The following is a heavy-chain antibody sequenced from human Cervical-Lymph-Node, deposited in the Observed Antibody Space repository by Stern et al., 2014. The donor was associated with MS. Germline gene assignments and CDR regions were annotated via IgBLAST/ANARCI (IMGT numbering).Heavy chain of an antibody. J-gene: IGHJ6*02. CDR3: GYYYDSSGYPTAEYYYGMDV. CDR2: IIPIFGTA. D-gene: IGHD3-22*01. CDR1: GGTFSSYA. Sequence: QVQLVQSGAEVKKPGSSVKVSCKASGGTFSSYAISWVRQAPGQGLEWMGGIIPIFGTANYAQKFQGRVTITADESTSTAYMELSSLRSKDTAVYYCGYYYDSSGYPTAEYYYGMDVWGQGTTVTVSS. V-gene: IGHV1-69*01.